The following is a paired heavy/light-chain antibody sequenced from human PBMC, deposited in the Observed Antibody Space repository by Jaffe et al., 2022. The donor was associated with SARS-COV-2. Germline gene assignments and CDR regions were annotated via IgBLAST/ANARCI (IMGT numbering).Heavy chain of an antibody. CDR3: IRLTTGYRGVKYGLDF. J-gene: IGHJ6*02. CDR2: IYPGDSDT. D-gene: IGHD5-12*01. V-gene: IGHV5-51*01. Sequence: EVQLVQSGAEVKKPGESLKISCKGSGYLFIGYWIGWVRQVPGKGLECMGIIYPGDSDTRYSPSFEGQVTISADKSISTAYLQWSSLKASDTATYYCIRLTTGYRGVKYGLDFWGQGATVTVSS. CDR1: GYLFIGYW.
Light chain of an antibody. Sequence: QSVLTQPPSVSAAPGQNVTISCSGGSSNIGNHLVSWYQQIPGTAPKLLIYENNKRPSGIPDRFSGSKSGTSATLGISGLQTGDEADYFCGTWDSSLSAGGVFGGGTKLTVL. V-gene: IGLV1-51*01. CDR1: SSNIGNHL. CDR3: GTWDSSLSAGGV. J-gene: IGLJ3*02. CDR2: ENN.